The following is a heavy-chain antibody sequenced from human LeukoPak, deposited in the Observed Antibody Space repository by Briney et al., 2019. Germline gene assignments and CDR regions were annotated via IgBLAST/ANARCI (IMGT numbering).Heavy chain of an antibody. D-gene: IGHD4-11*01. V-gene: IGHV3-21*01. CDR1: GFTFSSYT. CDR3: ARGTMVTVNFDY. Sequence: RGSLRLSCAASGFTFSSYTLNWVRQAPGKGLEWVSSISSSGDYIYYADSMKGRFTISRDNAKKSLYLQMKSLGAEDTAVYYCARGTMVTVNFDYWGKGTLVTVSS. J-gene: IGHJ4*02. CDR2: ISSSGDYI.